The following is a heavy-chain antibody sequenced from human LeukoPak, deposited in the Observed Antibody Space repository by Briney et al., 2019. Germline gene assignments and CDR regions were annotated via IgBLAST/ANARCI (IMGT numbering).Heavy chain of an antibody. CDR3: ARLDSSGYPPDY. J-gene: IGHJ4*02. Sequence: SVTVSCKASGGTFSSYAISWVRQAPGQGLEWMGRIIPIIGIANYAQKFQGRVTITADKSTSTAYMELSSLRSEDTAVDYYARLDSSGYPPDYWGQGTLVTVSS. CDR2: IIPIIGIA. V-gene: IGHV1-69*04. CDR1: GGTFSSYA. D-gene: IGHD3-22*01.